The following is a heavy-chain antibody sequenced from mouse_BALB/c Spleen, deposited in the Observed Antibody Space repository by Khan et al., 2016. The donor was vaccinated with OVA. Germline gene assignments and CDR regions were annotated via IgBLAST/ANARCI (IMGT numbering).Heavy chain of an antibody. CDR1: GYSITSGYG. D-gene: IGHD1-2*01. CDR2: ISYSGST. J-gene: IGHJ2*01. Sequence: EVQLQESGPGLVKPSQSLSLTCTVTGYSITSGYGWNWLRQFPGNKLEWMGYISYSGSTNYNPSLKSRISITRDTTKNQFFLQLNSVTTEDIATYSCARTARIKYWGQGTTLTVAS. CDR3: ARTARIKY. V-gene: IGHV3-2*02.